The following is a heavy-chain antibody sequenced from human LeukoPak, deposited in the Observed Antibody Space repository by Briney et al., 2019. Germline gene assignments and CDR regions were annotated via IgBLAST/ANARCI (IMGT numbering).Heavy chain of an antibody. CDR1: GFTFSSYG. J-gene: IGHJ4*02. D-gene: IGHD3-3*02. V-gene: IGHV3-33*01. CDR3: ARDIFAGQGSYFDY. Sequence: PGGSLRLSCVASGFTFSSYGMHWVRQAPGKGLEWVAVIWYDGSNKYYADSVKGRFTISRDNSKNTLYLQMNSLRAEDTAVYYCARDIFAGQGSYFDYWGQGTLVTVSS. CDR2: IWYDGSNK.